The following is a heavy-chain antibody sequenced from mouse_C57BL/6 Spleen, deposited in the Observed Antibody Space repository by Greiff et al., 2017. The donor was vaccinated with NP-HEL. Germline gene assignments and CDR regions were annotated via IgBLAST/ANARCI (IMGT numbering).Heavy chain of an antibody. D-gene: IGHD1-1*01. V-gene: IGHV1-18*01. CDR1: GYTFTDYN. Sequence: EVQLQQSGPELVKPGASVKIPCKASGYTFTDYNMDWVKQSHGKSLEWIGDINPNNGGTIYNQKFKGKATLTVDKSSSKAYMELRSLTSEDTAVYYCARRQFITTVVADYFDYWGQGTTLTVSS. J-gene: IGHJ2*01. CDR3: ARRQFITTVVADYFDY. CDR2: INPNNGGT.